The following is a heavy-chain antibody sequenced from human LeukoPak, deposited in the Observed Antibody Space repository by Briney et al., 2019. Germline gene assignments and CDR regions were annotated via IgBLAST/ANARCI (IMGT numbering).Heavy chain of an antibody. J-gene: IGHJ6*02. D-gene: IGHD3-3*01. CDR2: IYTSGST. CDR1: GGSISSYY. CDR3: ARDQLLEWLLPHYYYGMDV. Sequence: SETLSLTCTVSGGSISSYYWSWIRQPAGKGLEWIGRIYTSGSTNYNPSLKSRVTMSVDTSKNQSSLKLRSATAADTAVYYCARDQLLEWLLPHYYYGMDVWGQGTTVTVSS. V-gene: IGHV4-4*07.